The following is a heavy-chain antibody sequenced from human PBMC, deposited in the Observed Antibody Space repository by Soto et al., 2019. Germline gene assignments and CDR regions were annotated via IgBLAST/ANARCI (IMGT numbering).Heavy chain of an antibody. V-gene: IGHV4-4*02. J-gene: IGHJ5*02. D-gene: IGHD1-26*01. CDR2: IYHSGST. CDR1: GGSIRSSNW. Sequence: QEQLQESGPGLVKPSGTLSLTCAVSGGSIRSSNWWSWVRQPPGKGLEWIGEIYHSGSTNYNPSLNSLVTISVDKSKNQFSLKLSSVTAADTAVYYCARDPGIVGATTGGGPWGQGTLVTVSS. CDR3: ARDPGIVGATTGGGP.